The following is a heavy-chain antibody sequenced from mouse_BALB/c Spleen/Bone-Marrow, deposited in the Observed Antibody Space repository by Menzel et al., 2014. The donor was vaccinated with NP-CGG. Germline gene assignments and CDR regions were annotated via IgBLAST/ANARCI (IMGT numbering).Heavy chain of an antibody. J-gene: IGHJ2*01. V-gene: IGHV1S29*02. CDR2: IYPYNGDT. CDR1: GYPFTDYN. CDR3: ARRDFGDF. D-gene: IGHD3-3*01. Sequence: VQLQQSGPELVRPGASVKISCKASGYPFTDYNMNWVRPSPGKRLEWIGYIYPYNGDTGYNQKFKTRATLSIDNSSNTAYMELHSLTSEDSAVYYCARRDFGDFWGQGTTLTVSS.